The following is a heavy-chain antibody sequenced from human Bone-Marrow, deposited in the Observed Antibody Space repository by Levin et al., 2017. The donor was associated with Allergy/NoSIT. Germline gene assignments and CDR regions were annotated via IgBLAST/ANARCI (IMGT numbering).Heavy chain of an antibody. D-gene: IGHD2-2*01. CDR2: IIPLFETA. J-gene: IGHJ4*03. CDR3: VTGRADVYCSSTSCYFDD. CDR1: GGIFSSLP. V-gene: IGHV1-69*06. Sequence: GGSLRLSCKASGGIFSSLPITWLRQAPGHGFEWMGGIIPLFETAHYAQKFQGRVFISADTSTNTAYMELSSLRSDDTAVYYCVTGRADVYCSSTSCYFDDWGQGTLVTVSS.